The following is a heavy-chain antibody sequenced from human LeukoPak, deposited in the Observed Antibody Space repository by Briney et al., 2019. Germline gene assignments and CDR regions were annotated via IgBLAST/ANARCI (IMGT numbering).Heavy chain of an antibody. D-gene: IGHD6-6*01. CDR2: IYTSGST. CDR3: ARDIAARPGYYYYMDV. CDR1: GGSISSYY. V-gene: IGHV4-4*07. J-gene: IGHJ6*03. Sequence: SETLSLTCTVSGGSISSYYWSWIRQPPGKGLEWIGRIYTSGSTNYNPSLKSRVTMSVDTSKNQFSLKLSSVTAADTAVYYCARDIAARPGYYYYMDVWGKGTTVTVSS.